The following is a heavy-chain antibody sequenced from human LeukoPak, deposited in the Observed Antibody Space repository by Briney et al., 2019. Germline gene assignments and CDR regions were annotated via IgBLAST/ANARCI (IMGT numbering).Heavy chain of an antibody. Sequence: GGSLRLSCAASGFTFSSYAMHWVRQAPGKGLEYVSAISSNGGSTYYANSVKGRFTISRDNSKNTLYLQMGSLRAEDMAVYYCARLGSGSYHAFDIWGQGTMVTVSS. CDR2: ISSNGGST. J-gene: IGHJ3*02. V-gene: IGHV3-64*01. CDR3: ARLGSGSYHAFDI. CDR1: GFTFSSYA. D-gene: IGHD1-26*01.